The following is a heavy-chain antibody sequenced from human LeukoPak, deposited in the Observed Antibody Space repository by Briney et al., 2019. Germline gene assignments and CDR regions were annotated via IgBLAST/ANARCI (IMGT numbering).Heavy chain of an antibody. CDR2: INHSGST. J-gene: IGHJ4*02. Sequence: TSETLSLTCAVYGGSFSGYYWNWIRQPPGKGLEWIGEINHSGSTNYNPSLKSRVTISVDTSKNQFSLKLSSVTAADTAVYYCARARGYSWNAIEIDYWGQGTLVTVSS. CDR3: ARARGYSWNAIEIDY. V-gene: IGHV4-34*01. CDR1: GGSFSGYY. D-gene: IGHD5-18*01.